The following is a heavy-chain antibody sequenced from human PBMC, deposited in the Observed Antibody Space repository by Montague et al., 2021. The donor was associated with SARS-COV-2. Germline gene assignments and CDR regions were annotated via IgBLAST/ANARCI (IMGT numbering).Heavy chain of an antibody. V-gene: IGHV3-30*18. CDR3: AKDPPSSWTRDAFDI. CDR1: GFPFNIYG. D-gene: IGHD6-13*01. Sequence: SRSLSLPASGFPFNIYGMHWVRQAPGKGLEWVAVTSYDGSNKYYADSVKGRFTISRDNSKNTLYLQMNSLRAEDTAVYYCAKDPPSSWTRDAFDIWGQGTMVTVSS. J-gene: IGHJ3*02. CDR2: TSYDGSNK.